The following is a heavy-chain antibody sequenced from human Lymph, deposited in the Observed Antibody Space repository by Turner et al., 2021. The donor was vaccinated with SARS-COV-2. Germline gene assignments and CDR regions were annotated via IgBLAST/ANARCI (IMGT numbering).Heavy chain of an antibody. J-gene: IGHJ2*01. D-gene: IGHD1-26*01. CDR2: IKQDGSEK. CDR3: ARLSMGDWHFDL. V-gene: IGHV3-7*01. CDR1: GFTFSTYW. Sequence: EVLLVVSGGGLVQPGGSLSISCAASGFTFSTYWMSWVRQAPGKGLEWVANIKQDGSEKYYVDSVKGRFTISRDNDKNSLYLQMNSLRAEDTAVYYCARLSMGDWHFDLWGRGTLVTVSS.